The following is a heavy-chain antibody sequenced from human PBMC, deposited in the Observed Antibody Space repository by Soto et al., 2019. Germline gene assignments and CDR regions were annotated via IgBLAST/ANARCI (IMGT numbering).Heavy chain of an antibody. CDR1: GFTFDDYA. V-gene: IGHV3-9*01. J-gene: IGHJ3*02. CDR3: AKAEEMYGAFDI. Sequence: GGSLRLSCAASGFTFDDYAMHWVRQAPGKGLEWVSGISWNSGSIGYADSVKGRFTISRDNAKNSLYLQMNSLRAEDTALYYCAKAEEMYGAFDIWGQGTMVTVSS. D-gene: IGHD2-8*01. CDR2: ISWNSGSI.